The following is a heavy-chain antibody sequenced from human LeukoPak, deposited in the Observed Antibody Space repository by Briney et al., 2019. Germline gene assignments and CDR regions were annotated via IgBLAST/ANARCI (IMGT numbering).Heavy chain of an antibody. CDR3: ARQYWDDSKLDY. Sequence: SETLSLTCAVSGYSISSGYYWEWIRQPPGKGLEWIGNIYHSGSTYYNPSLKSRVTISVDTSKNPFSLKLSSETAADTAVYYCARQYWDDSKLDYWGQGTLVTVSS. J-gene: IGHJ4*02. CDR1: GYSISSGYY. D-gene: IGHD3-22*01. CDR2: IYHSGST. V-gene: IGHV4-38-2*01.